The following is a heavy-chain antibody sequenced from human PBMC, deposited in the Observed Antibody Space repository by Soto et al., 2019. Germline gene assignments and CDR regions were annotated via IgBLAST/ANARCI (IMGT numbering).Heavy chain of an antibody. V-gene: IGHV3-30*18. D-gene: IGHD5-12*01. CDR2: ISHDRINK. J-gene: IGHJ4*02. CDR3: AKDRGYEILDS. Sequence: GGSLRLSCAASGFTFTNYGLHWVRQAPGKGLEWVAVISHDRINKYYEDSVKGRFTISRDTSKNTLYLQMNSLRPEDTAVYFCAKDRGYEILDSWGQGTQVTVSS. CDR1: GFTFTNYG.